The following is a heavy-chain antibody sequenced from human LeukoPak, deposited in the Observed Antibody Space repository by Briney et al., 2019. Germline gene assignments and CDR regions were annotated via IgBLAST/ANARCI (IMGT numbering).Heavy chain of an antibody. CDR2: INHSGST. D-gene: IGHD6-13*01. J-gene: IGHJ6*03. CDR3: ARSYSSSWTFYYYYMDV. Sequence: KPSETLSLTCAVYGGSFSGYYWSWIRQPPGKGLEWIGEINHSGSTNYNPSLKSRVTISVDTSKNQFSLKLSSVTAADTAVYYCARSYSSSWTFYYYYMDVWGKGTTVTVSS. V-gene: IGHV4-34*01. CDR1: GGSFSGYY.